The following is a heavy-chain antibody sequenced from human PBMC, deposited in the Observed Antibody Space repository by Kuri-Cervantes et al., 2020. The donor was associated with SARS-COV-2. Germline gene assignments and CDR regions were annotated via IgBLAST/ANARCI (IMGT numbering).Heavy chain of an antibody. J-gene: IGHJ6*02. CDR1: GGSISSYY. CDR3: AREGALRFLERGYGMDV. V-gene: IGHV4-34*01. CDR2: INHSGST. Sequence: SETLSLTCTVSGGSISSYYWSWIRQPPGKGLEWIGEINHSGSTNYNPSLKSRVTISVDTSKNQFSLKLSSVTAADTAVYYCAREGALRFLERGYGMDVWGQGTTVTVSS. D-gene: IGHD3-3*01.